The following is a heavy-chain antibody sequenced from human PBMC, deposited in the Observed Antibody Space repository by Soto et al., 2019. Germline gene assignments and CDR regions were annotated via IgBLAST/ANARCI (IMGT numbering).Heavy chain of an antibody. CDR3: ARTSTVTYYYYYYMDV. Sequence: QVQLQESGPGLVKPSETLSLTCTVSGGSISSYYWSWIRQPPGKGLEWIGYIYYSGSTNYNPSLTRRVTISVDTSKNQFSLKLSSVTAADTAVYYCARTSTVTYYYYYYMDVWGKGTTVTVSS. CDR2: IYYSGST. D-gene: IGHD4-4*01. J-gene: IGHJ6*03. CDR1: GGSISSYY. V-gene: IGHV4-59*08.